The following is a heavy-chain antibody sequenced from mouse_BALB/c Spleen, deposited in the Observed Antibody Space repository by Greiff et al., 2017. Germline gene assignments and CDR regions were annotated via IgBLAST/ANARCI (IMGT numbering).Heavy chain of an antibody. D-gene: IGHD4-1*01. V-gene: IGHV1-80*01. J-gene: IGHJ4*01. Sequence: ESGAELVRPGSSVKISCKASGYAFSSYWMNWVKQRPGQGLEWIGQIYPGDGDTNYNGKFKGKATLTADKSSSTAYMQLSSLTSEDSAVYFCARRELGGAMDYWGQGTSVTVSS. CDR2: IYPGDGDT. CDR1: GYAFSSYW. CDR3: ARRELGGAMDY.